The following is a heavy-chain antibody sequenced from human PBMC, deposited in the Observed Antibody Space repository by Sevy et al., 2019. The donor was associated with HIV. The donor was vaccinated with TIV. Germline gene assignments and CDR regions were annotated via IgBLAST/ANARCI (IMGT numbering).Heavy chain of an antibody. J-gene: IGHJ3*02. V-gene: IGHV3-7*01. CDR2: IKQDGSEK. CDR3: ARGLPYDFWSSYLSGRGADAFDI. CDR1: GFTFSSYW. D-gene: IGHD3-3*01. Sequence: GGSLRLSCAASGFTFSSYWMSWVRQAPGKGLEWVANIKQDGSEKYYVDSVKGRFTISRDNAKNSLYLQMNSLRAEDTAVYYCARGLPYDFWSSYLSGRGADAFDIWGQGTMVTVSS.